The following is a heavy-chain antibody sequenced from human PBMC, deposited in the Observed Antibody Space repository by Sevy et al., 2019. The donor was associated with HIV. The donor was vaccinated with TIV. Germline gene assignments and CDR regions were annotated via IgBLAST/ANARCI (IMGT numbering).Heavy chain of an antibody. J-gene: IGHJ6*02. CDR2: IYYSGST. V-gene: IGHV4-61*01. Sequence: SETLSLTCTVSGGSVSSGSYFWSWIRQPPGKGLEWIAYIYYSGSTNYNTSLKSRVTISVDTSKNQFSLKLSAVTAADTAVYYGAREYAEMHKYGMDVWGQGTTVTVSS. CDR1: GGSVSSGSYF. CDR3: AREYAEMHKYGMDV. D-gene: IGHD2-2*01.